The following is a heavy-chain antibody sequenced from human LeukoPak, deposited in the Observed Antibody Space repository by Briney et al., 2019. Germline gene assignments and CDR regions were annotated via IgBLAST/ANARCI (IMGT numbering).Heavy chain of an antibody. J-gene: IGHJ4*02. CDR3: SRAEDY. Sequence: GGSLRLSCAASGFTFSNYWMSWVRQALGKGLEWVANINTDGSQKYYVDSVKGRFTISRDNAKNSLYLQMNSLRAEDTAVYFCSRAEDYWGQGTLVTVSS. D-gene: IGHD1-14*01. CDR1: GFTFSNYW. V-gene: IGHV3-7*01. CDR2: INTDGSQK.